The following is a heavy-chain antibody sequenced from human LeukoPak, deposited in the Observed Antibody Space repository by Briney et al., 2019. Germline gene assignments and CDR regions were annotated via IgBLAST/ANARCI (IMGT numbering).Heavy chain of an antibody. V-gene: IGHV3-30-3*01. D-gene: IGHD3-22*01. CDR2: ISYDGSNK. CDR1: GFTFSSYA. CDR3: ARGDHYYDSSGYPSFEY. J-gene: IGHJ4*02. Sequence: GGSLRLSCAASGFTFSSYAMSWVRQAPGKGLEWVAVISYDGSNKYYADSVKGRFTISRDNSKNTLYLQMNSLRAEDTAVYYCARGDHYYDSSGYPSFEYWGQGTLVTVSS.